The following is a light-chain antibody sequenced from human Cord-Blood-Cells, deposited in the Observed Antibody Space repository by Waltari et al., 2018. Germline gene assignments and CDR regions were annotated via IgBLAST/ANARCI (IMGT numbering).Light chain of an antibody. CDR1: QSISSY. CDR3: QQSYSTPLFT. Sequence: IQMTQSPASLPASVADRVHITCRASQSISSYLNWYQQKPGKAPKLLIYAAASLQSEVPSRFSGSGSGTDFTLTISSLQAEDFATYYCQQSYSTPLFTFGPGTKVDIK. J-gene: IGKJ3*01. V-gene: IGKV1-39*01. CDR2: AAA.